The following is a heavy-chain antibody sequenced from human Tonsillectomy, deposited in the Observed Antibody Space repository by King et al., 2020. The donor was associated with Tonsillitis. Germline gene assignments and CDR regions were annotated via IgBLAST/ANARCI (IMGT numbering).Heavy chain of an antibody. CDR1: GYSFTSYW. Sequence: VQLVESGAEVKKPGESLKISCKGSGYSFTSYWIGWVRQMPGKGLEWMGIIYPGDSDTRYSPSFQGQVTNSADKSISTAYLQWSSLKASDTAMYYCARRREGNVLRFLEWLENWFDPWGQGTLVTVSS. CDR2: IYPGDSDT. D-gene: IGHD3-3*01. V-gene: IGHV5-51*03. J-gene: IGHJ5*02. CDR3: ARRREGNVLRFLEWLENWFDP.